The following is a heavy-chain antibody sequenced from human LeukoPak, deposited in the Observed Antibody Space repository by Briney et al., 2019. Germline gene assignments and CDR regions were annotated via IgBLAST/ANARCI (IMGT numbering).Heavy chain of an antibody. J-gene: IGHJ4*02. Sequence: ASVKVSCKASGGTFSSYAISWVRQAPGKGLEWVANIKQDGSVKYFVDSVKGRFTVSRDNARNSLYLQMNSLGAEDTAVYYCARKGLPDYWGQGTLVTVSS. V-gene: IGHV3-7*01. CDR1: GGTFSSYA. CDR3: ARKGLPDY. CDR2: IKQDGSVK.